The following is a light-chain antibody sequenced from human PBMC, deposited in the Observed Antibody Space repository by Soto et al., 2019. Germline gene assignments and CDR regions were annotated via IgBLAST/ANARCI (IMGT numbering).Light chain of an antibody. Sequence: QSALTQPASVSGSPGQSITISCTGTSSDVGGFNYVSWFQQHPGEAPKLMIYEVTNRPSGVPSRFSGSRSGNTASLTISGLQAEDEGDYYCSSYTSSSTFVFGTGTKLTVL. CDR1: SSDVGGFNY. CDR2: EVT. CDR3: SSYTSSSTFV. J-gene: IGLJ1*01. V-gene: IGLV2-14*01.